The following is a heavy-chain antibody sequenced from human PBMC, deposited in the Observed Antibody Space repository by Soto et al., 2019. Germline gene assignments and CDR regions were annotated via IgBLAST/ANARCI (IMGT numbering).Heavy chain of an antibody. V-gene: IGHV4-59*01. CDR1: GGTISRYY. J-gene: IGHJ6*02. Sequence: QVQLQESGPGLVKPSETLSLTCTVSGGTISRYYWSWIRQPPGKGLEWIGYMYNTGSTVYNPSFKRRVTISVDTSKNQCSLQLNSVTAADTAVYYCARDLWGYCGTDCYPLDVWGQGTTVTVSS. CDR2: MYNTGST. D-gene: IGHD2-21*02. CDR3: ARDLWGYCGTDCYPLDV.